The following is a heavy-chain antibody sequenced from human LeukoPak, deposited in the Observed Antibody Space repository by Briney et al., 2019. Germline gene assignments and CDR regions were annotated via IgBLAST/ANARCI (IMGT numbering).Heavy chain of an antibody. V-gene: IGHV6-1*01. CDR1: GDSGYSNFAA. CDR3: ARESGDYVKFDY. J-gene: IGHJ4*02. CDR2: TYYRSKWYN. D-gene: IGHD3-16*01. Sequence: SQTLSLTCAISGDSGYSNFAAWNWLRQSPSRGLEWLGRTYYRSKWYNEYAISVESRITINPDTSKNQFSLQLNFVTPEDTAVYYCARESGDYVKFDYWGQGTLVTVSS.